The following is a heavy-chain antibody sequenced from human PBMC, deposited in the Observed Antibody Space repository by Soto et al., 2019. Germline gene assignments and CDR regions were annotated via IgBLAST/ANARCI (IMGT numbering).Heavy chain of an antibody. CDR1: GGTCISYA. CDR2: ISGSGGST. V-gene: IGHV3-23*01. J-gene: IGHJ3*02. CDR3: AKNSGVDAFDI. Sequence: AGGSLRHSCAASGGTCISYAMSWVRQAPGKGLEWVSAISGSGGSTYYADSVKGRFTISRDNSKNTLYLQMNSLRAEDTAVYYCAKNSGVDAFDIWGQGTMVTVSS.